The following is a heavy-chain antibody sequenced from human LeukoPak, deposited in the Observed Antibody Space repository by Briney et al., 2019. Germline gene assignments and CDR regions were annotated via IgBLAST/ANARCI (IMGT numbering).Heavy chain of an antibody. Sequence: SVKVSCKASGYTFTSYAISWVRQAPGQGLEWMGGIIPIFGTANYAQKFQGRVTITTDESTSTAYMELSSLRSEDTAVYYCARLRGGSGYFDYWGQGTLVTVSS. CDR2: IIPIFGTA. J-gene: IGHJ4*02. D-gene: IGHD1-1*01. V-gene: IGHV1-69*05. CDR3: ARLRGGSGYFDY. CDR1: GYTFTSYA.